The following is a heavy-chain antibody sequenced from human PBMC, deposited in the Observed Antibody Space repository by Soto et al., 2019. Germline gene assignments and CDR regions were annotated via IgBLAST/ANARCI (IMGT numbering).Heavy chain of an antibody. CDR1: GFSFSDYY. Sequence: GGSLRLSCAASGFSFSDYYMSWIRQAPGKGLEYISYISSSSGSTNYADSVKGRFTISRDNAKNSLYLQMSSLGAEDTAVYYCARDRGGYDRLYYYHGMDVWGQGTTVTVSS. CDR2: ISSSSGST. CDR3: ARDRGGYDRLYYYHGMDV. V-gene: IGHV3-11*06. J-gene: IGHJ6*02. D-gene: IGHD5-12*01.